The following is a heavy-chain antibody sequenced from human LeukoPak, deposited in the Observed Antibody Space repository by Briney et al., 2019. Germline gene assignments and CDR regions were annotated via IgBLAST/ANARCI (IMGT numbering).Heavy chain of an antibody. D-gene: IGHD3-10*01. J-gene: IGHJ4*02. CDR3: ATKWFGELLFDY. CDR2: INAGHGNT. CDR1: GYTFTSYA. V-gene: IGHV1-3*03. Sequence: ASVKVSCKASGYTFTSYAMHWVRQAPGQRLEWMGWINAGHGNTKYSQEFQGRVTITRDTSASTAYMELSSLRSEDTAVYYCATKWFGELLFDYWGQGTLVTVSS.